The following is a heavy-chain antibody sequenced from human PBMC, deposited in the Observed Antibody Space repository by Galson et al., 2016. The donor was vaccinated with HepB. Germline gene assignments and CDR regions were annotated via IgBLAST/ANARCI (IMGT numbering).Heavy chain of an antibody. D-gene: IGHD6-6*01. CDR1: GYTFTSYD. CDR2: MNPNSGNT. J-gene: IGHJ4*02. V-gene: IGHV1-8*02. CDR3: ARVEYASSTGANRLDY. Sequence: SCKASGYTFTSYDIHWVRQATGQGLEWMGWMNPNSGNTGYAQKFQGRVTLTRSTSKSTVYMELSSLRSEDMAMYYCARVEYASSTGANRLDYWGQGTLVTVSS.